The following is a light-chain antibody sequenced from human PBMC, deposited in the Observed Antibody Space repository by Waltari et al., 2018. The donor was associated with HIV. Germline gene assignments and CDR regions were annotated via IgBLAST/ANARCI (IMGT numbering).Light chain of an antibody. CDR3: AAWDNILSGYV. CDR2: NDD. V-gene: IGLV1-47*01. J-gene: IGLJ1*01. Sequence: QSALTQPPSTSGTPGQRVTMSCSGSSSNVGRDNVYWYQQIPGTAPTLLIYNDDQRPSGVPARFSGATSGTSASLAISGLRSEDEADYYCAAWDNILSGYVFGTGTKVTVL. CDR1: SSNVGRDN.